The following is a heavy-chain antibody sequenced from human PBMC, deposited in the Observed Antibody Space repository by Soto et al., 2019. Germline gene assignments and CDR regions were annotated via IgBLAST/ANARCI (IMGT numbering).Heavy chain of an antibody. Sequence: HEHLVQSGAEVKRPGASLKVSCKASGYSFTGYYIHWVRQAPGQGLEWMGWINPDSGATNYAQNFQGRVTLTSDTSISTASMDLTSLTSDETAVYYCARGDYGTGGYHLPYFDYWGQGTLVIVSS. CDR1: GYSFTGYY. CDR3: ARGDYGTGGYHLPYFDY. J-gene: IGHJ4*02. CDR2: INPDSGAT. V-gene: IGHV1-2*02. D-gene: IGHD2-8*02.